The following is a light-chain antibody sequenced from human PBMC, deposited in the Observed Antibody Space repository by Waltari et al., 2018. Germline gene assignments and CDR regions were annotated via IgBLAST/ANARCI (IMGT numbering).Light chain of an antibody. CDR2: EVS. Sequence: DVQMTQSPSSLSASIADRVTITFRASQNITTRLIWYQQKPGRAPKVLIYEVSNLQSGVPSRFSGTGSGTDFTLTISSPQPEDSATYYCQQSSHIPYTFGQGTKLEIK. CDR1: QNITTR. J-gene: IGKJ2*01. CDR3: QQSSHIPYT. V-gene: IGKV1-39*01.